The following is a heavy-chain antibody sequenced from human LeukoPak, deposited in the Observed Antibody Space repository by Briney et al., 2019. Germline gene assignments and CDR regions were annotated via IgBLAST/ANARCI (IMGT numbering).Heavy chain of an antibody. CDR1: GFTFSIYA. J-gene: IGHJ4*02. D-gene: IGHD5-18*01. V-gene: IGHV3-23*01. CDR3: AKNTGQASEYSYGYHS. Sequence: GGSLRLSCAASGFTFSIYALDWVRQTPGKGLEWVSTISGNGGSTYYADSVKGRLTISRDNSRNTLDLQMNSLRAEDTAVYFCAKNTGQASEYSYGYHSWGQGTLVIVSS. CDR2: ISGNGGST.